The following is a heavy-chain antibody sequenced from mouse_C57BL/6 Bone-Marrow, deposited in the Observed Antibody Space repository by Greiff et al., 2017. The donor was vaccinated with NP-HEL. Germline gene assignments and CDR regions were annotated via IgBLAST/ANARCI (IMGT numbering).Heavy chain of an antibody. CDR2: ISNGGGST. Sequence: EVKLMESGGGLVQPGGSLKLSCAASGFTFSDYYMYWVRQTPEKRLEWVAYISNGGGSTYYPDTVKGRFTISRDNAKNTLYLQMSRLKSEDTAMYYCARRALHLYYYAMDDWGKGTSVTVSS. D-gene: IGHD2-12*01. J-gene: IGHJ4*01. CDR1: GFTFSDYY. CDR3: ARRALHLYYYAMDD. V-gene: IGHV5-12*01.